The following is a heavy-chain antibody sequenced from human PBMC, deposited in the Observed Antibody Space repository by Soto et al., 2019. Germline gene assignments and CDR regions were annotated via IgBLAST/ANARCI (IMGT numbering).Heavy chain of an antibody. J-gene: IGHJ6*02. D-gene: IGHD6-6*01. CDR2: IWYDGSNK. V-gene: IGHV3-33*01. CDR1: GFTFSSYG. Sequence: QVQLVESGGGVVQPGRFLRLSCAASGFTFSSYGMHWVRQAPGKGLEWVAVIWYDGSNKYYADSVKGRFTISRDNSKNTLYLQMNSLRAEDTAVYYCARSIAARRYYYYGMDVWGQGTTVTVSS. CDR3: ARSIAARRYYYYGMDV.